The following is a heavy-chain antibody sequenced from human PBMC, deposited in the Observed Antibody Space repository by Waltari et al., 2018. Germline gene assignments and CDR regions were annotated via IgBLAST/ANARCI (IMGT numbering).Heavy chain of an antibody. Sequence: QVQLVQSGAEVKKPGASVKVSCKASGYTFTSYDINWVRQATGHGLEVMGGMNPNSGEPGDAQKCQGRGTMTRNTSMSTAYMELSSLRSEDTAVYYCARGRRAARRIFHWFDPWGQGTLVTVSS. CDR2: MNPNSGEP. J-gene: IGHJ5*02. CDR1: GYTFTSYD. CDR3: ARGRRAARRIFHWFDP. V-gene: IGHV1-8*02. D-gene: IGHD6-6*01.